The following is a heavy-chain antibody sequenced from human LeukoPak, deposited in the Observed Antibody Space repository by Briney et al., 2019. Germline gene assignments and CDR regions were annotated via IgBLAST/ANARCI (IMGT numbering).Heavy chain of an antibody. CDR2: IHHGGST. Sequence: SETLSLTCAVSGGSISNNNWWSWVRQPPGMGLEWIGEIHHGGSTNYNPSLKSRVTMSVDRSKNQFSLKLSSVTAADTAVYYCARGEERGSGTVHFDYWGQGTLVTVSS. D-gene: IGHD3-10*01. V-gene: IGHV4-4*02. J-gene: IGHJ4*02. CDR1: GGSISNNNW. CDR3: ARGEERGSGTVHFDY.